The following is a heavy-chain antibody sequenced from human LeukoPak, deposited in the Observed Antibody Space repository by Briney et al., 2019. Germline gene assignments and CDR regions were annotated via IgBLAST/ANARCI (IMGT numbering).Heavy chain of an antibody. J-gene: IGHJ3*02. D-gene: IGHD3-22*01. CDR2: INHSGST. CDR3: ARGRRYYYDSSGYWEAFDI. CDR1: GGSFSGYY. Sequence: KPSETLSLTCAVYGGSFSGYYWSWIRQPPGKGLEWIGEINHSGSTNYNPSLKSRVTISVDTSKNQFSLKLSSVTAADTAVYYCARGRRYYYDSSGYWEAFDIWGQGTMVTVSS. V-gene: IGHV4-34*01.